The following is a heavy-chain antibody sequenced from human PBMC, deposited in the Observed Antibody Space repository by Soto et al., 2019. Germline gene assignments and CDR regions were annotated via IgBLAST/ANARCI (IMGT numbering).Heavy chain of an antibody. Sequence: QVQLVESGGGVVQPGRSLRLSCAASGFTFSSYAMHWVRQAPGKGLEWVAVISYDGSNKYYADSGKGRFTISRDNSKNTLYLQMNSLRAEDTAVYYCARAYEGDYFDYWGQGTLVTVSS. CDR2: ISYDGSNK. CDR1: GFTFSSYA. D-gene: IGHD3-16*01. J-gene: IGHJ4*02. V-gene: IGHV3-30-3*01. CDR3: ARAYEGDYFDY.